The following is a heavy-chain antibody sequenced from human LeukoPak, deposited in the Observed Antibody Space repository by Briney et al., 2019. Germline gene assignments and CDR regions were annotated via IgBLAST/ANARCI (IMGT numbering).Heavy chain of an antibody. V-gene: IGHV4-34*01. D-gene: IGHD3-22*01. CDR1: GGSFSGYY. Sequence: KPSETLSLTCAVYGGSFSGYYWSWIRQPPGKGLEWIGEINHSGSTNYNPSLKSRVTISVDTSKNQFSLKLSSVTAADTAVYYCARVHMRYYDSSGYYRDYWGQGTLVTVSS. J-gene: IGHJ4*02. CDR2: INHSGST. CDR3: ARVHMRYYDSSGYYRDY.